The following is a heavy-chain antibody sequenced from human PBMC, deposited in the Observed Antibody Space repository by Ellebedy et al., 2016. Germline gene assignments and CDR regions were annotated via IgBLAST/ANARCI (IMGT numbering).Heavy chain of an antibody. CDR1: GFTFNNYA. D-gene: IGHD6-13*01. CDR3: AKWFSTSWTPLDH. Sequence: GESLKISXAASGFTFNNYAMSWVRQAPGKGLEWVSSISRTSVDTFYADSVKGRFTISRDNSHNTLFLQMNSLRADDTAMYYCAKWFSTSWTPLDHWGQGTLVTVSS. J-gene: IGHJ4*02. CDR2: ISRTSVDT. V-gene: IGHV3-23*01.